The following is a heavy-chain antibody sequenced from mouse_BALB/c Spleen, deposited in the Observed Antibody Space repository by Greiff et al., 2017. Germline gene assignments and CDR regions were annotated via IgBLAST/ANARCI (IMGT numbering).Heavy chain of an antibody. CDR3: AKNYYGYVAMDY. V-gene: IGHV2-5-1*01. CDR1: GFSLTSYG. D-gene: IGHD1-2*01. J-gene: IGHJ4*01. CDR2: IWRGGST. Sequence: VQRVESGPSLVQPSQSLSITCTVSGFSLTSYGVHWVRQSPGKGLEWLGVIWRGGSTDYNAAFMSRLSITKDNSKSQVFFKMNSLQADDTAIYYCAKNYYGYVAMDYWGQGTSVTVSS.